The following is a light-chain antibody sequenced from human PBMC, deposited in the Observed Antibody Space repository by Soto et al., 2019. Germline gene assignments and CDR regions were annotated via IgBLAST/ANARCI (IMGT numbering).Light chain of an antibody. Sequence: QSVLTQPPSASGSPGQSVTISCTGSRSDIGDSNYVSWYQQHPRKAPKLIISEVINRPSGVPDRFSASMSGNTASLTISGLQAEDEADYYCASKAGSSRHVVFGGGTKLTVL. V-gene: IGLV2-8*01. CDR1: RSDIGDSNY. J-gene: IGLJ2*01. CDR3: ASKAGSSRHVV. CDR2: EVI.